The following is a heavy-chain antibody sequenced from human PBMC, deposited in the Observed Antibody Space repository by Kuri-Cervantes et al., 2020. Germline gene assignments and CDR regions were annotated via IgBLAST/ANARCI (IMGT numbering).Heavy chain of an antibody. CDR3: ARWNYYDSSGYYWFES. CDR2: IYYSGGP. D-gene: IGHD3-22*01. V-gene: IGHV4-59*01. J-gene: IGHJ5*01. Sequence: SETLSLTCAVYGGSFSGYYWSWIRQPPGKGLEWIANIYYSGGPKFNPSLESRVTISVDTSKNQFSLKLSSVTAADTAVYYCARWNYYDSSGYYWFESWGQGTLVTVSS. CDR1: GGSFSGYY.